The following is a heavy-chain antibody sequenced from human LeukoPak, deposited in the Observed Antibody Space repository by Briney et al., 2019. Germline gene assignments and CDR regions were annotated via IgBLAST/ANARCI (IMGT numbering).Heavy chain of an antibody. D-gene: IGHD3-10*01. V-gene: IGHV3-30*04. CDR1: GFTFSSYA. Sequence: GGSLRLSCAASGFTFSSYAMHWVRQAPGKGLEWVAVISYDGSNKYYADSVKGRFTISRDNAKNSLYLQMNSLRAEDTAVYYCARDPDVVRGFFPPWDVWGKGTTVTVSS. J-gene: IGHJ6*04. CDR3: ARDPDVVRGFFPPWDV. CDR2: ISYDGSNK.